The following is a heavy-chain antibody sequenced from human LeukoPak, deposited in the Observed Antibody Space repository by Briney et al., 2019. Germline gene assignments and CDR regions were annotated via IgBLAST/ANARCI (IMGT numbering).Heavy chain of an antibody. CDR3: ARVQYYYDSSGYYYNNWFDP. J-gene: IGHJ5*02. D-gene: IGHD3-22*01. CDR1: GGSISSYY. V-gene: IGHV4-59*01. Sequence: PSETLSLTCTVSGGSISSYYWSWLRQPPGKGLEGIGYIYYSGSTNYNPSLKSRVTISVDTSKNQFSLKLSSVTAADTAVYYCARVQYYYDSSGYYYNNWFDPWGQGTLVTVSS. CDR2: IYYSGST.